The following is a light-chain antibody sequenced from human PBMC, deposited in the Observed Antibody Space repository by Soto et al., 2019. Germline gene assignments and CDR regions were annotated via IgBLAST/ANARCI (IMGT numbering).Light chain of an antibody. V-gene: IGLV6-57*02. J-gene: IGLJ2*01. CDR3: QSYGATDVV. CDR1: SGSIVSNF. CDR2: ADN. Sequence: NFMLTQPHSVSESPGKTVTISCAATSGSIVSNFVQWYQQRPGSAPSIIIFADNQRPSGVPDRFSGSIDTSSNSASLTISGLRTEDEADYYCQSYGATDVVFGGGTKVTV.